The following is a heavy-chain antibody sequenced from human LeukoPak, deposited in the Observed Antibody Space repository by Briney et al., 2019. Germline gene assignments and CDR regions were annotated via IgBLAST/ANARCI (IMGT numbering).Heavy chain of an antibody. D-gene: IGHD6-19*01. J-gene: IGHJ4*02. Sequence: GGSLRLSCAASVFTFSSYAMSWVRRAPGKGLEGVSAISGSGVSTYYADSVKGRFTISRDNSKNTLYLQMNSLRAEDTAVYYCAKDHSSGWYEFSFDYWGQGTLVTVSS. CDR2: ISGSGVST. CDR3: AKDHSSGWYEFSFDY. CDR1: VFTFSSYA. V-gene: IGHV3-23*01.